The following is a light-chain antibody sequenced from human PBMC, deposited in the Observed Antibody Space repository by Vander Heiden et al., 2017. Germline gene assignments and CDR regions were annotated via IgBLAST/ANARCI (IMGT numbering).Light chain of an antibody. V-gene: IGKV1-33*01. CDR1: QDIINY. CDR3: QRYDNLPPLFT. J-gene: IGKJ3*01. Sequence: DIQMTQSPSSLSASVGDRVTITCQASQDIINYLNWYQQKPGKAPTLLIYDASNLEPGFPSRFSGSGSGTDFTFTISSLQPEDIATYYCQRYDNLPPLFTFGPGTKVDIK. CDR2: DAS.